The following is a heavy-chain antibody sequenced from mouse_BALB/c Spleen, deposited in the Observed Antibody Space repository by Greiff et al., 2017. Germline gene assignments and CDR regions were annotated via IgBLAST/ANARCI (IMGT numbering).Heavy chain of an antibody. D-gene: IGHD1-1*01. CDR1: GYTFTSYW. CDR3: ASYYGSSYWYFDV. Sequence: QVHVKQSGAELAKPGASVKMSCKASGYTFTSYWMHWVKQRPGQGLEWIGYINPSTGYTEYNQKFKDKATLTADKSSSTAYMQLSSLTSEDSAVYYCASYYGSSYWYFDVWGAGTTVTVSS. V-gene: IGHV1-7*01. CDR2: INPSTGYT. J-gene: IGHJ1*01.